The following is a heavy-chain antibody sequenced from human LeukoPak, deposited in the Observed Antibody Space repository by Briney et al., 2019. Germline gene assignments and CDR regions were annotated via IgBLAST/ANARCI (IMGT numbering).Heavy chain of an antibody. CDR2: ITSSNTTI. CDR3: ARCGYSYYYLLADYDYYMDV. D-gene: IGHD5-18*01. CDR1: GFSFSNYA. V-gene: IGHV3-48*04. Sequence: PGGSLRLSCAASGFSFSNYAMNWVRQAPGKGLEWVSHITSSNTTIYYADSVKGRFTISRDNAKNSLYLQMNSLRAEDTAVYYCARCGYSYYYLLADYDYYMDVWGKGTTVTVSS. J-gene: IGHJ6*03.